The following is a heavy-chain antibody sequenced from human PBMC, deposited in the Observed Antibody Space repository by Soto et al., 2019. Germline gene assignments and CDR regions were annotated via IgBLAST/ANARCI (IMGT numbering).Heavy chain of an antibody. V-gene: IGHV3-21*01. CDR1: GFTFSSYS. CDR2: ISSSSSYI. J-gene: IGHJ4*02. Sequence: GGSLRLSCAASGFTFSSYSMNWVRQAPGKGLEWVSSISSSSSYIYYADSVKGRFTISRDNAKNSLYLQMNSLRAEDTAVYYCARDPRGDYVWGSYRHRIDYWGQGTLVTVSS. D-gene: IGHD3-16*02. CDR3: ARDPRGDYVWGSYRHRIDY.